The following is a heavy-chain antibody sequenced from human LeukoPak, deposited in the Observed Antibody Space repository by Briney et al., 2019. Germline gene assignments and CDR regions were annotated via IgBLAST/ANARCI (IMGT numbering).Heavy chain of an antibody. CDR2: IYYSGST. Sequence: SETLSLTCTVSGGSISSYYWSWIRQPPGKGLEWIGYIYYSGSTNYNPSLKSRVTISVDTSKNQFSLKLSSVTAADTAVYYCARVPLHFDILTGYHNQAYGMDVWGQGTTVTVSS. J-gene: IGHJ6*02. CDR1: GGSISSYY. D-gene: IGHD3-9*01. V-gene: IGHV4-59*12. CDR3: ARVPLHFDILTGYHNQAYGMDV.